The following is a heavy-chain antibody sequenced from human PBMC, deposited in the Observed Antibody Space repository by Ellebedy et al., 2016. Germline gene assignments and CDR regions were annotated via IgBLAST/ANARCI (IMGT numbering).Heavy chain of an antibody. CDR2: ISYDGSNK. V-gene: IGHV3-30*18. CDR3: AKDGVGFPDY. J-gene: IGHJ4*02. Sequence: GESLKISXAASGFTFSSYGMHWARQAPGKGLEWVAVISYDGSNKYYADSVKGRFTISRDNSKNTLYLQMNSLRAEDTAVYYCAKDGVGFPDYWGQGTLVTVSS. D-gene: IGHD1-26*01. CDR1: GFTFSSYG.